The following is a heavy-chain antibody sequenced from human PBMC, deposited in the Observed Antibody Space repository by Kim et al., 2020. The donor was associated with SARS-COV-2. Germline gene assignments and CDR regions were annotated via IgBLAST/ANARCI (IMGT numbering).Heavy chain of an antibody. D-gene: IGHD3-16*02. CDR3: ARDHKPWGSYRFFDS. V-gene: IGHV1-18*01. J-gene: IGHJ4*02. Sequence: AQNLQGRVTMTTDTSTSTAYLDLRSLRSDDTAVYYCARDHKPWGSYRFFDSWGQGTLVTVSS.